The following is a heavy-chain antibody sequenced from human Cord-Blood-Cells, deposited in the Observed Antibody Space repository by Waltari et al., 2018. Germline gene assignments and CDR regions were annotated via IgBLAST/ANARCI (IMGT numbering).Heavy chain of an antibody. V-gene: IGHV3-73*02. CDR1: GLTFSGSA. J-gene: IGHJ4*02. CDR3: TLNSLNFDY. Sequence: EVQLVESGGGLVQPGGSLKLSCAASGLTFSGSAMHWVGQASGKGLGWVGRIRSKANSYATAYAASVKGRFTISRDDSKNTAYLQMNSLKTEDTAVYYCTLNSLNFDYWGQGTLVTVSS. D-gene: IGHD1-20*01. CDR2: IRSKANSYAT.